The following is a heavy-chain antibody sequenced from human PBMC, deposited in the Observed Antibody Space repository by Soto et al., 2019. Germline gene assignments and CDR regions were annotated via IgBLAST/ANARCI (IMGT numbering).Heavy chain of an antibody. CDR2: IYYSGST. V-gene: IGHV4-59*01. D-gene: IGHD2-2*01. J-gene: IGHJ4*02. CDR3: ARGYCSSTMCYSRTFDS. CDR1: GGSLSSYY. Sequence: QVQLQESGPGLVKPSETLSLTCTVSGGSLSSYYWSWIRQPQGKGLEWIGYIYYSGSTNYNPSLKSRVTISEDTSNNRFSLTLSSVTAADTAVYYCARGYCSSTMCYSRTFDSWGQGTLVTVSS.